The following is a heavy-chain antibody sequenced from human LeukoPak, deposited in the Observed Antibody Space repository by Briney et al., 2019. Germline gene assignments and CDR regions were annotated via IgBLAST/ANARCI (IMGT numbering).Heavy chain of an antibody. Sequence: ASVKVSCKASGYTFTSYGISWVRQAPGQGLEWMGWISAYNGNTNYAQKLQGRVTMTTDTSTSTAYMELRSLRSDDTAVYYCARDVVRGVIFYGMDVWGQGTTVTVSS. CDR2: ISAYNGNT. CDR3: ARDVVRGVIFYGMDV. D-gene: IGHD3-10*01. CDR1: GYTFTSYG. J-gene: IGHJ6*02. V-gene: IGHV1-18*01.